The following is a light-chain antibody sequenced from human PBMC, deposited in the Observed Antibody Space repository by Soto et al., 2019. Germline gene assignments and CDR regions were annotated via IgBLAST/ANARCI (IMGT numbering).Light chain of an antibody. J-gene: IGLJ3*02. CDR3: SSCSSSRTVL. CDR1: SSDVGGYHY. Sequence: QSALTQPASVSGSPGQSITISCTGTSSDVGGYHYVSWYQQHPGKAPKLMIYDVSSRPSGVSNRFSGSKSGSTASLTISGLQADDEAVYYCSSCSSSRTVLFGGWNKLTV. CDR2: DVS. V-gene: IGLV2-14*01.